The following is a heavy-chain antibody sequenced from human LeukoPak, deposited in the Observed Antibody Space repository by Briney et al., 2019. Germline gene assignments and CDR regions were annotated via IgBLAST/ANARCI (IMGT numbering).Heavy chain of an antibody. CDR1: GFTVSSNY. D-gene: IGHD3-10*01. Sequence: GGSLRLSCAASGFTVSSNYMSWVRQAPGKGLEWVSVIYSGGSTYYADSVKGRFTISRDSSKNTLYLQMNSLRAEDTAVYYCARAAFGELLYEWWFDPWGQGTLVTVSS. V-gene: IGHV3-53*01. CDR2: IYSGGST. J-gene: IGHJ5*02. CDR3: ARAAFGELLYEWWFDP.